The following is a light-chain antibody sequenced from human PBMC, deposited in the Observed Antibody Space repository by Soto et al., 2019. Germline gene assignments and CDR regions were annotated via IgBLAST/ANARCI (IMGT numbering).Light chain of an antibody. CDR1: SSDVGGYNY. CDR3: SSYTSSSTLKV. V-gene: IGLV2-14*01. CDR2: EVS. Sequence: QSVLTQPASVSGSPGQSITISCTGTSSDVGGYNYVSWYQQHPGKAPKLMIYEVSNRPSGVSNRFSGSKSGNTASLTISGLQAEDEADYYGSSYTSSSTLKVCGTGTKVTV. J-gene: IGLJ1*01.